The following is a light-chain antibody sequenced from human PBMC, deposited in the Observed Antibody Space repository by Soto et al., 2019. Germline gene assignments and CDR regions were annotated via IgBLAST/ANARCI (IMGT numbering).Light chain of an antibody. Sequence: QSSLTQPASVSGCPGQSITFSCTGTSSDVGSYDYVSWHQQHPGKAPKLIIYDVNNRPSGVPSRFSGSKSGNTASLIISGLQTEDEADYYCCAYSTGGTHVFGTG. V-gene: IGLV2-14*03. CDR3: CAYSTGGTHV. CDR1: SSDVGSYDY. J-gene: IGLJ1*01. CDR2: DVN.